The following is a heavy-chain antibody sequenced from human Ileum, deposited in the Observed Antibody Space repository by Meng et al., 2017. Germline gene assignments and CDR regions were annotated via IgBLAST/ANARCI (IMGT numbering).Heavy chain of an antibody. CDR2: IYHSGLV. Sequence: SGARLLKPPGSLPLSCAVSGDSITTTNWWNWVRQPPGEGLEWIGEIYHSGLVNYNLSLKSRVTLSIDKSKNQFSLKLISVTAADTGVYYCAANSGKKMHSWGQGTLVTVSS. CDR1: GDSITTTNW. V-gene: IGHV4-4*03. CDR3: AANSGKKMHS. J-gene: IGHJ4*02. D-gene: IGHD4-23*01.